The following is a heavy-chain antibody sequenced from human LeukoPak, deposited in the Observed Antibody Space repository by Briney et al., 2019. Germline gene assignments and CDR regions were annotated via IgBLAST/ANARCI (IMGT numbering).Heavy chain of an antibody. V-gene: IGHV3-30*02. CDR3: AKEGSSRPPSPIDY. Sequence: PGGSLRLSCAASGFTFSSYGMHWVRQAPGKGLEWVAFIRYDGSNKYYADSVKGRFTISRDNSKNTLYLQMNSLRAEDTAVYYRAKEGSSRPPSPIDYWGQGTLVTVSS. D-gene: IGHD2-2*01. CDR1: GFTFSSYG. J-gene: IGHJ4*02. CDR2: IRYDGSNK.